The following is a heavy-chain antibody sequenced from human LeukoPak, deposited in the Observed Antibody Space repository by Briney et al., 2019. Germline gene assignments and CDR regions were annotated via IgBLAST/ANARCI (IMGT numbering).Heavy chain of an antibody. CDR1: GGSISSYY. J-gene: IGHJ4*02. D-gene: IGHD3-3*01. CDR3: AREGGTIFGESGH. V-gene: IGHV4-59*12. Sequence: SETLSLTCTVSGGSISSYYWSWIRQPPGKGPEWIVSMYYSGSTFYNPSLKSRVTMSVDTSKNQFSLKLSSVTAADTAMYYCAREGGTIFGESGHWGQGTLVTVSS. CDR2: MYYSGST.